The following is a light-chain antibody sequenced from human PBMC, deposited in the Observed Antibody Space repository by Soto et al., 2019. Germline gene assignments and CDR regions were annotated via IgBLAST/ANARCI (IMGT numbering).Light chain of an antibody. V-gene: IGKV3-11*01. CDR3: QHRTN. CDR1: QSVSSF. J-gene: IGKJ5*01. CDR2: DSS. Sequence: EIVLTQSPAILSLSPGERATLSCRASQSVSSFLAWYQQKAGQPPRLLIYDSSNRATGIPARFSGSGSGTDFTLTISSLEPEDFAVYYCQHRTNFGQGTRLEIK.